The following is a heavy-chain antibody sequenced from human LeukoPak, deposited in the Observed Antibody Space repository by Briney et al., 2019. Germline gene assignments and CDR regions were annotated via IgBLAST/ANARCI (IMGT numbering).Heavy chain of an antibody. CDR1: NGFDSYY. CDR2: ITYRGRV. D-gene: IGHD1-26*01. CDR3: ARRGRLSGSYSRAFDY. V-gene: IGHV4-34*01. Sequence: SETLSLTCAVYNGFDSYYMTIVRQPPGQRLEWVGEITYRGRVNYNPSLKSRVTISVDTSKNQFSLKLSSVTAADTAVYYCARRGRLSGSYSRAFDYWGQGTLVTVSS. J-gene: IGHJ4*02.